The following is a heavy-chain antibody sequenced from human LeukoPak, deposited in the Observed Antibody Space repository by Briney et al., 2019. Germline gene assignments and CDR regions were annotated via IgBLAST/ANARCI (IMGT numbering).Heavy chain of an antibody. V-gene: IGHV3-66*02. J-gene: IGHJ4*02. Sequence: GGSLRLSCAASGFTVSSNYMSWVRQAPGKGLEWVSVIYSGGSTYYADSVKGRFTISRDNSKNTLYLQMNSLRAEDTAVYYCTRGDYNSGSYPDHWGQGTLVTVSS. D-gene: IGHD3-10*01. CDR3: TRGDYNSGSYPDH. CDR1: GFTVSSNY. CDR2: IYSGGST.